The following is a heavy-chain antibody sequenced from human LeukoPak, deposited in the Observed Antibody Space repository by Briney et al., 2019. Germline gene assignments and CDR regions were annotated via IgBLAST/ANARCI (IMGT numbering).Heavy chain of an antibody. CDR2: IWYDGSNK. CDR1: GFTFSSYG. D-gene: IGHD5-12*01. V-gene: IGHV3-33*01. Sequence: PGGSLSLSCAASGFTFSSYGMHWVRQAPAKGLEWGAVIWYDGSNKYYADSVKGRFTISRDNSKNTLYLQMNSLRAEDTAVYYCARDGYQSHNWFDPWGQGTLVTVSS. CDR3: ARDGYQSHNWFDP. J-gene: IGHJ5*02.